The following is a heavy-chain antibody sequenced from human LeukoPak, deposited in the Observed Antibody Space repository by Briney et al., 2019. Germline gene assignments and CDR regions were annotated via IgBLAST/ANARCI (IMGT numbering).Heavy chain of an antibody. CDR1: GGSISSSSYY. Sequence: SETLSLTCTVSGGSISSSSYYWGWLRQPPGKGLVWIGSIYYSGSTYYNPSLKSRVPISVDTSKNQFSLKLSSVTAADTAVYYCARLARADYYDSSGYSFLFDYWGQGTLVTVSS. V-gene: IGHV4-39*01. D-gene: IGHD3-22*01. CDR2: IYYSGST. J-gene: IGHJ4*02. CDR3: ARLARADYYDSSGYSFLFDY.